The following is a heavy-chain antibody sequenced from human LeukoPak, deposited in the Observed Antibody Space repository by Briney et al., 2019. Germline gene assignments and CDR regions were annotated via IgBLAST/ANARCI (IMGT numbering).Heavy chain of an antibody. D-gene: IGHD3-3*01. CDR3: AREALTIAAWFDP. Sequence: ASVKVSCEASGYTFTGYYMHWVRQAPGQGLEWMGWINPNSGGTNYAQKFQGRVTMTRDTSISTAYMELSRLRSDDTAVYYCAREALTIAAWFDPWGQGTLVTVSS. CDR1: GYTFTGYY. CDR2: INPNSGGT. V-gene: IGHV1-2*02. J-gene: IGHJ5*02.